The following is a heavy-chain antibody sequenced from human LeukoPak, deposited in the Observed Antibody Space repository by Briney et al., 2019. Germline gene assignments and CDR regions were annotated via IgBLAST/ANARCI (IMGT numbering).Heavy chain of an antibody. CDR1: GFTFSGFW. Sequence: SGGSLRLSCAVSGFTFSGFWVSWSRQAPGKGLEWVASINSDGSEGYYADVVKGRFTISRDNAKNSLYLQINSLRAEDTAVYYCARSSYGSSSSVWGQGTMVTVSS. D-gene: IGHD6-6*01. CDR2: INSDGSEG. V-gene: IGHV3-7*03. CDR3: ARSSYGSSSSV. J-gene: IGHJ3*01.